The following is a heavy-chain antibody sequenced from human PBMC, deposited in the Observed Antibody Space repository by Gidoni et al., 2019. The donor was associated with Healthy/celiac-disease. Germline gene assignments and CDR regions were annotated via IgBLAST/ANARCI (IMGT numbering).Heavy chain of an antibody. CDR2: ISNDGSNK. D-gene: IGHD2-2*01. J-gene: IGHJ4*02. Sequence: QVQLVESGGGVVQPGRSLRLSCAASGFTFSSYAMHWVRQAPGKGLEWVAVISNDGSNKNYADSLKVRFTISRDNSKNTLYLQMNSLRAEDTAVYDCARDEFDIGVVPAAMRAPYFDYWGQGTLVTVSS. CDR3: ARDEFDIGVVPAAMRAPYFDY. V-gene: IGHV3-30*01. CDR1: GFTFSSYA.